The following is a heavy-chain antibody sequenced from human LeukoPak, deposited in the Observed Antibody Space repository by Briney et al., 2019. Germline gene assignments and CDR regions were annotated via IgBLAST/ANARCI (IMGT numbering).Heavy chain of an antibody. V-gene: IGHV4-34*01. CDR1: GGSFSGYY. Sequence: PSETLSLTCAVYGGSFSGYYWSWIRQPPGKGLEWIGSIYYSGSTYYNPSLKSRVTISVDTSKNQSSLKLSSVTAADTAVYYCARHRQDTIDYWGQGTLVTVSS. CDR2: IYYSGST. D-gene: IGHD2-2*01. J-gene: IGHJ4*02. CDR3: ARHRQDTIDY.